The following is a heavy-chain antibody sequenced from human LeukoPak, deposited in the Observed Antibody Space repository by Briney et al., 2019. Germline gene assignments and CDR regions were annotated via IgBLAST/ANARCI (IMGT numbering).Heavy chain of an antibody. CDR1: GGSFSSYY. Sequence: PSETLSLTCAVYGGSFSSYYWSWIRQPPGKGLEWIGYIYYSGSTNYNPSLKSRVTISVDTSKNQFSLKLSSVTAADTAVYYCARVGWGYCSGGSRYSRWFDPWGQGTLVTVSS. CDR2: IYYSGST. CDR3: ARVGWGYCSGGSRYSRWFDP. V-gene: IGHV4-59*01. D-gene: IGHD2-15*01. J-gene: IGHJ5*02.